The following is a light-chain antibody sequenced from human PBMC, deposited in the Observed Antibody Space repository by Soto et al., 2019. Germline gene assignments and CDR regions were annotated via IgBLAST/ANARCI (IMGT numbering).Light chain of an antibody. CDR1: NSNIGINT. CDR3: QSYDSRLSGYV. CDR2: TNN. V-gene: IGLV1-44*01. J-gene: IGLJ1*01. Sequence: QSVLTQPPSASGTPGQRVTISCSGSNSNIGINTVNWYQQLPGTAPKVLIYTNNQRPSGVPDRFSGSKSGTSASLAITGLQAEDEADYYCQSYDSRLSGYVFGTGSKVTVL.